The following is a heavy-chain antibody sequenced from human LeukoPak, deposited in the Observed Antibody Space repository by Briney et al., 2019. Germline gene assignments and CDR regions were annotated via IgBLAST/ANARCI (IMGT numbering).Heavy chain of an antibody. Sequence: ASVKVSCKASGYTFTGYYMHWVRQAPGQGLEWMGWINPNSGGTNYAQKFQGRVTMTRDTSISTAYMELSRLRSDDTAVYYCARASLVYYYDSSGYYARPTHYFDYWGQGTLVTVSS. CDR3: ARASLVYYYDSSGYYARPTHYFDY. V-gene: IGHV1-2*02. CDR1: GYTFTGYY. CDR2: INPNSGGT. D-gene: IGHD3-22*01. J-gene: IGHJ4*02.